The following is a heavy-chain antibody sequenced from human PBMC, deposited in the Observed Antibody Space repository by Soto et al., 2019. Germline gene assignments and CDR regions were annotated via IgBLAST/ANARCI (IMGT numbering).Heavy chain of an antibody. CDR2: IYYSGST. Sequence: SQTRSLNCSVADGYISSSTSYWGRIRQPPGKGLEWIGSIYYSGSTYYNPSLKSRVTISVDTSKNQFSLKLSSVTAADTAVYYCAIRGGVDYDFWSGYWFWLDPWGQGTLVTVSS. CDR3: AIRGGVDYDFWSGYWFWLDP. V-gene: IGHV4-39*01. D-gene: IGHD3-3*01. J-gene: IGHJ5*02. CDR1: DGYISSSTSY.